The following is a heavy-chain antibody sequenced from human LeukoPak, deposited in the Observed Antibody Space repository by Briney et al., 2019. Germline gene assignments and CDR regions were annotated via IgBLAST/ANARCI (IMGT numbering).Heavy chain of an antibody. CDR2: IIPIFGPA. V-gene: IGHV1-69*13. CDR1: GGTFSSYG. Sequence: GASVKVSCKASGGTFSSYGISWVRQAPGQGLEWMGGIIPIFGPANNAQKFQGRVTITADESTSTAYMELSSLRSEDTAVYYCARDDGGYYPDAFDIWGQGTMVTVSS. J-gene: IGHJ3*02. CDR3: ARDDGGYYPDAFDI. D-gene: IGHD3-22*01.